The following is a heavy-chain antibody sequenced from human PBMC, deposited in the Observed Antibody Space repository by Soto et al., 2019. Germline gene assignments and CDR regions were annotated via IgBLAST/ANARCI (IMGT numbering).Heavy chain of an antibody. CDR1: GGTFSSYT. Sequence: QVQLVQSGAEVKKPGSSVKVSCKASGGTFSSYTISWVRQAPGQGLEWMGRIIPILGIANYAQKVQGRVTITADKSTSTAYMELSSLRSEDTAVYYCARDKYCSSTSCETLFDYWGQGTLVTVSS. CDR2: IIPILGIA. V-gene: IGHV1-69*08. D-gene: IGHD2-2*01. J-gene: IGHJ4*02. CDR3: ARDKYCSSTSCETLFDY.